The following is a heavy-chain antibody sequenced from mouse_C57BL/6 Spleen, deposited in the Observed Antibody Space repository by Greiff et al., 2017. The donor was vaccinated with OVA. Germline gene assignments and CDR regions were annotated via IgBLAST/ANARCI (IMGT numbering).Heavy chain of an antibody. CDR3: ARGYYGYLYYFDY. CDR1: GYSITSGYY. V-gene: IGHV3-6*01. CDR2: ISYDGSN. D-gene: IGHD2-2*01. J-gene: IGHJ2*01. Sequence: EVQLVESGPGLVKPSQSLSLTCSVPGYSITSGYYWHWIRQFPGNKLEWMGYISYDGSNNYNPSLKNRISITRDTSKNQFFLKLNSVTTEDTATYYCARGYYGYLYYFDYWGQGTTLTVSS.